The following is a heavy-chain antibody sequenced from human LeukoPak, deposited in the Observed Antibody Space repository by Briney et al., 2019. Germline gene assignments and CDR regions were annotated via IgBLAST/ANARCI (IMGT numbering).Heavy chain of an antibody. J-gene: IGHJ4*02. Sequence: GGSLRLSCAASGFTFSTYGMHWVRQAPGKGLEWVAFIRYDGTNKYYADSVTGRFTISRDNSKNTLYLQMNSLRIEDTALYYCAKGGDYYYDSSGYPPPDYWGQGTLVPVSS. V-gene: IGHV3-30*02. CDR1: GFTFSTYG. CDR3: AKGGDYYYDSSGYPPPDY. D-gene: IGHD3-22*01. CDR2: IRYDGTNK.